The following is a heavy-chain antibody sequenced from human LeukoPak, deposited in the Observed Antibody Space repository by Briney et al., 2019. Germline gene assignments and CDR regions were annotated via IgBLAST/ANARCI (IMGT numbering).Heavy chain of an antibody. J-gene: IGHJ2*01. V-gene: IGHV3-53*01. D-gene: IGHD6-13*01. CDR2: IYSGGST. Sequence: GGSLRLSCAASGLTVSSSYMSWVRQAPGKGLEWVSVIYSGGSTYYADSVKGRFTISRDNSKNTLYLQMNSLRAEDTAVYYCARDRISGYSSSWGYWYFDLWGRGTLVTVSS. CDR3: ARDRISGYSSSWGYWYFDL. CDR1: GLTVSSSY.